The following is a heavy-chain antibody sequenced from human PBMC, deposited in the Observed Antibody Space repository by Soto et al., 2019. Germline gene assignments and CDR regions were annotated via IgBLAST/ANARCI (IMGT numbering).Heavy chain of an antibody. V-gene: IGHV5-10-1*01. CDR1: GYSFTIYW. D-gene: IGHD2-2*01. CDR3: ARQFLFKGPADY. Sequence: GESLKISCNGSGYSFTIYWISWVRQMPGKGLEWMGRIDPSDSYTNYSPSFQGHVTISADKSISTAYLQWSSLKASDTAMYYCARQFLFKGPADYWGQGTLVTVSS. J-gene: IGHJ4*02. CDR2: IDPSDSYT.